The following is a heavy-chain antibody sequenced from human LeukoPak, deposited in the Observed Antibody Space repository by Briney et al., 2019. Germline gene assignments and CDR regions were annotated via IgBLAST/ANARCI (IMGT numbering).Heavy chain of an antibody. Sequence: SVKVSCKASGGTFSSYAISWVRQAPGQGLEWMGGIIPIFGTANYAQKFQGRVTITADESTSTAYMELSNLRSEDTAVYYCARGSSSWYVEGGNWFDPWGQGTLVTVSS. CDR3: ARGSSSWYVEGGNWFDP. V-gene: IGHV1-69*13. J-gene: IGHJ5*02. D-gene: IGHD6-13*01. CDR2: IIPIFGTA. CDR1: GGTFSSYA.